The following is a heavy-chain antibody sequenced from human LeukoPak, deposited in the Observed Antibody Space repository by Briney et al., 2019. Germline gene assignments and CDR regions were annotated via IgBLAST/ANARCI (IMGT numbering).Heavy chain of an antibody. CDR2: IYYSGST. D-gene: IGHD3-3*01. Sequence: SETLSLTCTVSGGSISSYYWSWIRQPPGKGLEWIGYIYYSGSTNYNPSLKSRVTISVDTSKNQFSLKLSSVTAADTAVYYCARDDGDFWSAQTGYYYYMDVWGKGTTVTVSS. CDR3: ARDDGDFWSAQTGYYYYMDV. V-gene: IGHV4-59*12. CDR1: GGSISSYY. J-gene: IGHJ6*03.